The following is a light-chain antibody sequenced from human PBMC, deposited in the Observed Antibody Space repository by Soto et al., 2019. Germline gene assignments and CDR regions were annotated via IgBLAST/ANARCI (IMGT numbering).Light chain of an antibody. CDR2: DAS. CDR3: QQRSNWSPIT. J-gene: IGKJ5*01. Sequence: EIVLTQSPATRSLSPGERAPLSYRASQSVSSYLAWYQQNPGQAPRLLIYDASNRATGIPDRFSGSGSGTDFTLTTRSLEPEDFAVYYGQQRSNWSPITVGKGTRLEIK. V-gene: IGKV3-11*01. CDR1: QSVSSY.